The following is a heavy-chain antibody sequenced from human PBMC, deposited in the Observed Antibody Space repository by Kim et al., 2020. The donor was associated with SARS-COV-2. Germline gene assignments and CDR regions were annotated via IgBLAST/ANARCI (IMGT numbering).Heavy chain of an antibody. V-gene: IGHV3-74*03. Sequence: GGSLRLSCAASGFSFSTYWMHWVRQAPGKGLVWVSRINSDGSSYMSADSVKGRFTISRDNAKNTLYLQMNSLRAEDTAVYYCASGLYSSSWGFLYWGQGALVTVSS. J-gene: IGHJ4*02. CDR1: GFSFSTYW. D-gene: IGHD6-13*01. CDR3: ASGLYSSSWGFLY. CDR2: INSDGSSY.